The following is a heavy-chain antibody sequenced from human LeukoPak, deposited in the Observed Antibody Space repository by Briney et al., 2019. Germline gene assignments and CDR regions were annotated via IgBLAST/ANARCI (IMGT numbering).Heavy chain of an antibody. Sequence: GGSLRLSCAASGFTVTRNNMNWVRQAPGKGLEWVSVIDTDDNTYYADSVKGRFTISRDNSKNTLYLQMNSLRAEDTAVYYCAKNLRASSSWYGDYYYGMDVWGQGTTVTVSS. CDR2: IDTDDNT. J-gene: IGHJ6*02. CDR3: AKNLRASSSWYGDYYYGMDV. V-gene: IGHV3-53*01. D-gene: IGHD6-13*01. CDR1: GFTVTRNN.